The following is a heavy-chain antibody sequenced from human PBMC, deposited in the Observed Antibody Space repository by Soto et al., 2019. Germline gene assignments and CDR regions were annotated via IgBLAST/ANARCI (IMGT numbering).Heavy chain of an antibody. CDR1: GFTFSSYG. CDR3: AKDFFMVRGAPMDYYGMDV. Sequence: PGGSLRLSCAASGFTFSSYGMHWVRQAPGKGLEWVAVISYDGSNKYYADSVKGRFTISRDNSKNTLYLQMNSLRAEDTAVYYCAKDFFMVRGAPMDYYGMDVWGQGTTVTVSS. J-gene: IGHJ6*02. V-gene: IGHV3-30*18. CDR2: ISYDGSNK. D-gene: IGHD3-10*01.